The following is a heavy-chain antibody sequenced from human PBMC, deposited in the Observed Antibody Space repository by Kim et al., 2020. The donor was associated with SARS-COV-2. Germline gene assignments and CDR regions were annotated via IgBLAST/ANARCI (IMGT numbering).Heavy chain of an antibody. J-gene: IGHJ6*02. Sequence: SVKVSCKASGGTFSSYAISWVRQAPGQGLEWMGGIIPIFGTANYAQKFQGRVTITADESTSTAYMELGSLRSEDTAVYYCASTTGGNDLVPTNYYYGMDVWGQGTTVTVSS. D-gene: IGHD2-15*01. CDR3: ASTTGGNDLVPTNYYYGMDV. CDR2: IIPIFGTA. V-gene: IGHV1-69*13. CDR1: GGTFSSYA.